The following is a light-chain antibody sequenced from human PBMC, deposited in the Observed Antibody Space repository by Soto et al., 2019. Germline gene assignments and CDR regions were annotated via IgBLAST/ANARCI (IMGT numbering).Light chain of an antibody. CDR3: CSYAGSYTLYV. Sequence: QSVLPQPRSVSGSPGQSVTISCTGTSSDVGGYNYVSWYQQHPGKAPKLMIYDVSKRPSGVPDRFSGSKSGNTASLTISGLQADDEADYYCCSYAGSYTLYVFGTGTKVTGL. CDR1: SSDVGGYNY. J-gene: IGLJ1*01. V-gene: IGLV2-11*01. CDR2: DVS.